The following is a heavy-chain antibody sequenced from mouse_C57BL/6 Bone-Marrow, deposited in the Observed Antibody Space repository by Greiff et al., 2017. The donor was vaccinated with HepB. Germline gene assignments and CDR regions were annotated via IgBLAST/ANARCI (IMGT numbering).Heavy chain of an antibody. Sequence: QVQLQQPGAELVKPGASVKLSCKASGYTFTSYWMQWVKQRPGQGLEWIGEIDPSDSYTNYNQKFKGKATLTVETSSSTAYMQLSSLTSEDSAVYYCARRHGYDALDYWGQGTTLTVSS. J-gene: IGHJ2*01. D-gene: IGHD2-2*01. CDR2: IDPSDSYT. CDR1: GYTFTSYW. CDR3: ARRHGYDALDY. V-gene: IGHV1-50*01.